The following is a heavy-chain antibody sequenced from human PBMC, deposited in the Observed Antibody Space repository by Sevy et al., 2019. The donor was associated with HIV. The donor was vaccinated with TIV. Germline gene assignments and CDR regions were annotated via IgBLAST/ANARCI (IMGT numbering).Heavy chain of an antibody. D-gene: IGHD2-21*02. V-gene: IGHV1-24*01. J-gene: IGHJ6*02. CDR3: ATGGVVTASYYYGMDV. Sequence: ASLKVSCKVSGYTLTELSMHWVRQAPGKGLEWMGGFDPEDGETIYAQKFQGRVTMTEDTSTDTAYMELSSLRSEDTAVYYCATGGVVTASYYYGMDVWGQGTTVTVSS. CDR2: FDPEDGET. CDR1: GYTLTELS.